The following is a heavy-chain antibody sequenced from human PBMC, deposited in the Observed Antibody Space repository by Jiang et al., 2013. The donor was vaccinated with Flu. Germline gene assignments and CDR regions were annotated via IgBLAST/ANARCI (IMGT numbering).Heavy chain of an antibody. CDR2: INPNSGGT. V-gene: IGHV1-2*02. J-gene: IGHJ4*02. D-gene: IGHD3-3*01. CDR1: GYTFTGYY. Sequence: GAEVKKPGASVKVSCKASGYTFTGYYMHWVRQAPGQGLEWMGWINPNSGGTNYAQKFQGRVTMTRDTSISTAYMELSRLRSDDTAVYYCARGEPGITIFGVVTDNLDYWGQGTLVTVSS. CDR3: ARGEPGITIFGVVTDNLDY.